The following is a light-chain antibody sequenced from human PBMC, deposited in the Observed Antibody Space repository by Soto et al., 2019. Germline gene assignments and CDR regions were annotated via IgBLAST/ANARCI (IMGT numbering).Light chain of an antibody. CDR2: DTS. J-gene: IGKJ2*01. CDR1: QEISNA. V-gene: IGKV1-33*01. CDR3: QQYNSYSGYT. Sequence: DIQMTQSPSSLSASVGDRLTITCQASQEISNALSWYQEKPGKAPKLLIYDTSNLQAGVPPRFSGSRSGTDFSFTISSLQPDDFATYYCQQYNSYSGYTFGQGTKLEIK.